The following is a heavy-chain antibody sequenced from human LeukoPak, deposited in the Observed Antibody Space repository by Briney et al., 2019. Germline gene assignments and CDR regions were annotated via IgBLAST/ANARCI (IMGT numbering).Heavy chain of an antibody. V-gene: IGHV4-39*07. Sequence: PSETLSLTCTVSGGSISSSSYYWGWIRQPPGKGLEWIGSIYYSGNTYYNPSLKSRVTISVDTSKNQFSLRLSSVTAADTAVYYCARDLSYYDILAGYAKEYYFNYWSQGTLVTVSS. CDR2: IYYSGNT. CDR3: ARDLSYYDILAGYAKEYYFNY. J-gene: IGHJ4*02. CDR1: GGSISSSSYY. D-gene: IGHD3-9*01.